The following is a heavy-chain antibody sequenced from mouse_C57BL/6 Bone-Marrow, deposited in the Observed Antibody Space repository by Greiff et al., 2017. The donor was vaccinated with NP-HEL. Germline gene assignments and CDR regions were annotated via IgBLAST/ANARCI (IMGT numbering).Heavy chain of an antibody. J-gene: IGHJ4*01. V-gene: IGHV1-81*01. CDR3: ARGGYGSFPCAMDY. CDR2: IYPRSGNT. D-gene: IGHD1-1*01. Sequence: QVQLQQSGAELARPGASVKLSCKASGYTFTSYGISWVKQRTGQGLEWIGEIYPRSGNTYYNEKFKGKATLTADKSSSTAYMELRSLTSEDSAVYFCARGGYGSFPCAMDYWGQGTSVTVSS. CDR1: GYTFTSYG.